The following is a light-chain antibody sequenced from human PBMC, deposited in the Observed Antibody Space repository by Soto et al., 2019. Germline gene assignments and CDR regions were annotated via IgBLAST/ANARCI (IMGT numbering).Light chain of an antibody. CDR1: QSISSW. J-gene: IGKJ4*01. V-gene: IGKV1-5*03. Sequence: DIQMTQSPSTLSASVGDRVTITCRASQSISSWLSWYQQKPGKAPKLLIYKASSLESGVPSRFSGSGSGTEFTLSISSLQPDDFATYYCQQYNSYPLTFGGGTKVEIK. CDR2: KAS. CDR3: QQYNSYPLT.